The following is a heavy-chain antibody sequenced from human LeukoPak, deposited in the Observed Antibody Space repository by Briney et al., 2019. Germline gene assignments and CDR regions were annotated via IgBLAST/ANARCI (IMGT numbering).Heavy chain of an antibody. V-gene: IGHV3-48*03. CDR3: ARDSTVTTSFDY. J-gene: IGHJ4*02. CDR1: GFTFSSYE. CDR2: ISPGGTTI. Sequence: RPGGSLRLSCAASGFTFSSYEMNWVRQAPGKGLEWVSYISPGGTTIYYADSVKGRFTISRDNAKNSLYLQMNNLRAEDSAVYYCARDSTVTTSFDYWGQGTLVTVSS. D-gene: IGHD4-17*01.